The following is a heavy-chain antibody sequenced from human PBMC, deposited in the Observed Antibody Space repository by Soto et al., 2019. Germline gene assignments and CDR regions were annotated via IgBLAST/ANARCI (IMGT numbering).Heavy chain of an antibody. CDR1: GGTFSSYA. V-gene: IGHV1-69*12. CDR3: ARGHGWESSSWCLHFDY. J-gene: IGHJ4*02. D-gene: IGHD6-13*01. CDR2: IIPIFGTA. Sequence: QAQLVQSGAEVKKPGSSVKVSCKASGGTFSSYAISWVRQAPGQGLEWMGGIIPIFGTANYAQKFQGRVTITADESTSTAYMELSSLRSEDTAVYYCARGHGWESSSWCLHFDYWGQGTLVTVSS.